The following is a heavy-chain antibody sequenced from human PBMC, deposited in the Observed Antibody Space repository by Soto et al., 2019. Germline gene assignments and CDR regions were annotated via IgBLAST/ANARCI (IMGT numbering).Heavy chain of an antibody. J-gene: IGHJ4*02. V-gene: IGHV3-9*01. CDR3: AKDHGDY. Sequence: ESGGGLVQPGRSLRLSCAASGFTFDDYAMHWVRQAPGKGLEWVSGISWNSGSIGYADSVKGRFTISRDNAKNSLYLQMNSLRAEDTALYYCAKDHGDYWGQGTLVTVSS. CDR2: ISWNSGSI. CDR1: GFTFDDYA.